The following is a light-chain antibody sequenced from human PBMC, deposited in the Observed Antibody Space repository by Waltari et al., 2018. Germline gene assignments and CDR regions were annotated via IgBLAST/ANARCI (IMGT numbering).Light chain of an antibody. CDR1: SNDGGGYGY. V-gene: IGLV2-14*03. CDR3: SSHTSTVPQV. Sequence: QSALTQPASVSGSPGQSITISCTGTSNDGGGYGYVSWYQQYPGRTPKLIFYEVPYRPSGISTRFSGSKSGNTASLTIAGLQADDEADCYCSSHTSTVPQVFGTGTRVTV. CDR2: EVP. J-gene: IGLJ1*01.